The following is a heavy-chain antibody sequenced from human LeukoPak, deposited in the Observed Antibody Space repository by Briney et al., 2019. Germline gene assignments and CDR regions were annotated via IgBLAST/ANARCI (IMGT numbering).Heavy chain of an antibody. CDR2: ISSSSSTI. J-gene: IGHJ4*02. D-gene: IGHD4-17*01. Sequence: GGSLRLSCAASGFTFSSYSMNWVRQAPGKGLEWVSYISSSSSTIYYADSVKGRFTISRDNSKNTLYLQMNSLRAEDTAVYYCARGDYGDYGDFDYWGQGTLVTVSS. V-gene: IGHV3-48*01. CDR3: ARGDYGDYGDFDY. CDR1: GFTFSSYS.